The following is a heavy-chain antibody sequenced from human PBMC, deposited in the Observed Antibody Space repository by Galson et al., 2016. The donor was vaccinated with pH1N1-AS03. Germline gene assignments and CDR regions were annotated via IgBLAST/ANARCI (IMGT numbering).Heavy chain of an antibody. Sequence: SLRLSCAASGFSFSTYWMYWVRQAPGKGLVWLARINGDATTTNYADSVRGRFTISRDNAKNTLHPQMNSLRVEDTANYFCAKEVGSSGWFDACDLWGQGTVVIVSS. CDR2: INGDATTT. J-gene: IGHJ3*01. CDR1: GFSFSTYW. CDR3: AKEVGSSGWFDACDL. D-gene: IGHD6-19*01. V-gene: IGHV3-74*01.